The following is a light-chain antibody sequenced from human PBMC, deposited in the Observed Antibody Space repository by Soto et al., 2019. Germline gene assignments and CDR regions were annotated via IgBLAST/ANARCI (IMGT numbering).Light chain of an antibody. CDR3: QQYGSSTWT. J-gene: IGKJ1*01. V-gene: IGKV3-20*01. CDR1: QSVSSSY. Sequence: EIVLTQSPGTLSLSPXERATLSCRASQSVSSSYLAWYQQKPGQAPRLLIYGASSRATGIPDRFSGSGSGTDFTLTISRLEPEDFAVYYCQQYGSSTWTFGQGTKV. CDR2: GAS.